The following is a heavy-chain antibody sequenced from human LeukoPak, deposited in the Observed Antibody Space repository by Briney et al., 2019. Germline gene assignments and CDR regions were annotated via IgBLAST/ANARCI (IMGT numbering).Heavy chain of an antibody. CDR3: ASPRSGDYSSLDY. Sequence: GESLKISCKGSGYSFTSYWIGWVRQIPGKGLEWMGIIYPGDSDTRYSPSFQGQVTISADKSISTAYLQWSSLKASDTAMYYCASPRSGDYSSLDYWGQGTLVTVSS. J-gene: IGHJ4*02. CDR1: GYSFTSYW. D-gene: IGHD4-17*01. CDR2: IYPGDSDT. V-gene: IGHV5-51*01.